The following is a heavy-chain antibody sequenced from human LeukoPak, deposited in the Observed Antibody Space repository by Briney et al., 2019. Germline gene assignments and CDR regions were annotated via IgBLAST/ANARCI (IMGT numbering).Heavy chain of an antibody. CDR2: ISYIGST. J-gene: IGHJ3*02. Sequence: SETLSLTCAVSADSFSSHYWTWIRQPPGKGLEWIGYISYIGSTNYNPSLRSRVTISIDTSKNQFSLKLSSVTAADTAVYYCARDLVTVTKGFDIWGQGTMVSVSS. D-gene: IGHD4-17*01. V-gene: IGHV4-59*11. CDR1: ADSFSSHY. CDR3: ARDLVTVTKGFDI.